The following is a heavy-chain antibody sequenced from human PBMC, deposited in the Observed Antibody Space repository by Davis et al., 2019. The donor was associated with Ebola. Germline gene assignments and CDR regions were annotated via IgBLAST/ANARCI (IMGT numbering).Heavy chain of an antibody. CDR2: ISGSSTYI. CDR1: GFTFSSHS. J-gene: IGHJ2*01. D-gene: IGHD6-6*01. V-gene: IGHV3-21*04. CDR3: AKDYEYSSSWWYFDL. Sequence: GGSLRLSCAASGFTFSSHSMNWVRQAPGKGLEWVSSISGSSTYIYYAESVKGRFTISRDNAENSLYLQMNSLRAEDTAVYYCAKDYEYSSSWWYFDLWGRGTLVTVSS.